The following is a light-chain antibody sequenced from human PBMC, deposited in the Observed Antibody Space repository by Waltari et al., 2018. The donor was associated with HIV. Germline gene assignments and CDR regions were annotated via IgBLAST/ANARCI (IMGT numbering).Light chain of an antibody. V-gene: IGLV2-11*01. J-gene: IGLJ2*01. CDR2: DGT. CDR1: SSDVRGYNF. CDR3: CSYAGKSTFP. Sequence: QSALTQPRAVAGSPGEAVTISCTGTSSDVRGYNFFSWYQQHPGKAPKLMIYDGTQRPSGVAERFCGHKSGNTASLTISGLQAEDEADYYCCSYAGKSTFPFGGVTKLPVL.